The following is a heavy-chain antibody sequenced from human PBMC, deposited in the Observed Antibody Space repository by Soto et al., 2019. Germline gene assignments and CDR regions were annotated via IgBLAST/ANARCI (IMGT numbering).Heavy chain of an antibody. Sequence: QVQLQESGPGLVKPSGTLSLTCAVSSGSISSTNWWSWVRQPPGKGLEWIGEIYHSGSTNYNPSLKSRVTISVDKSKNQFSLKLSSVTAADTAVYYCARRKITQQLVPRWFDPWGQGTLVTVSS. D-gene: IGHD6-13*01. CDR3: ARRKITQQLVPRWFDP. CDR2: IYHSGST. V-gene: IGHV4-4*02. J-gene: IGHJ5*02. CDR1: SGSISSTNW.